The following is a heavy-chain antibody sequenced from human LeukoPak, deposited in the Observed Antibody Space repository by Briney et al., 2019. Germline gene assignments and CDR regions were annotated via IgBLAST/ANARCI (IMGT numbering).Heavy chain of an antibody. V-gene: IGHV3-48*03. J-gene: IGHJ6*03. CDR1: GFTFSSYE. Sequence: GRSLRLSCAASGFTFSSYEMNWVRQAPGKGLEWVSYISSSGSTIYYADSVKARFTISRDNSQNTVSLQLNNLRIEDTALYYCAKTSLSDPSGHYYYMDVWGKGTTVTVSS. D-gene: IGHD3-3*01. CDR3: AKTSLSDPSGHYYYMDV. CDR2: ISSSGSTI.